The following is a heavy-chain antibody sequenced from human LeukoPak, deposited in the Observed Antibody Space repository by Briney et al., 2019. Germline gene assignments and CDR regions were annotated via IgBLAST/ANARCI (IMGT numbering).Heavy chain of an antibody. D-gene: IGHD3-10*01. Sequence: PGGSLRLSCAASGFTFSSYAMSWVRQAPGKGLEWVSAISGSGGSTYYADSVKGRFAISRDNSKNTLYLQMNSLRAEDTAVYYCATLGSGSSWYYFDYWGQGTLVTVSS. CDR3: ATLGSGSSWYYFDY. CDR1: GFTFSSYA. J-gene: IGHJ4*02. V-gene: IGHV3-23*01. CDR2: ISGSGGST.